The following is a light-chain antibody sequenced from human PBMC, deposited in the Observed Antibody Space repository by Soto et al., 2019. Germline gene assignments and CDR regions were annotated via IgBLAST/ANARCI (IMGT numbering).Light chain of an antibody. J-gene: IGLJ2*01. Sequence: QSVLTQPASVSGSPGQSITISCTGTSSDVGGYNYVSWYQQHPGKAPKVMIYDVSKRPSGVSNRFSGSKSGSTASLTISGLQVDDEDDYYCSSYTGSSTRVVFGGGTKLTVL. CDR1: SSDVGGYNY. CDR3: SSYTGSSTRVV. CDR2: DVS. V-gene: IGLV2-14*03.